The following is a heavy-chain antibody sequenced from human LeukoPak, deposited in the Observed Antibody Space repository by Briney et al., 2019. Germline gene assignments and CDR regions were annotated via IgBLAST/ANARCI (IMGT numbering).Heavy chain of an antibody. Sequence: GGSLRLSCAASGFTFTSYAMSWVRQAPGQGLEWVSAISGSAGSTYYADSVKGRLTISKANSKNPLYLKMNSLGAEYTAVYYGGVALWLGELFGDYWGQGTVVTVSS. CDR3: GVALWLGELFGDY. J-gene: IGHJ4*02. CDR1: GFTFTSYA. CDR2: ISGSAGST. D-gene: IGHD3-10*01. V-gene: IGHV3-23*01.